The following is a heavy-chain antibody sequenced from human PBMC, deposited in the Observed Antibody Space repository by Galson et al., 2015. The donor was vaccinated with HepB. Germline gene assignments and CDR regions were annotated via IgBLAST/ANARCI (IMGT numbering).Heavy chain of an antibody. Sequence: SLRLSCAASGFTFSNAWMSWVRQAPGKGLEWVGRIKSKTDGGATDYAAPVKGRFTISRDDSENTLYLQMNSLKTEDTAVYYCTTDGVHYYYYGMDVWGQGTTVTVSS. J-gene: IGHJ6*02. CDR1: GFTFSNAW. D-gene: IGHD3-3*01. CDR2: IKSKTDGGAT. CDR3: TTDGVHYYYYGMDV. V-gene: IGHV3-15*01.